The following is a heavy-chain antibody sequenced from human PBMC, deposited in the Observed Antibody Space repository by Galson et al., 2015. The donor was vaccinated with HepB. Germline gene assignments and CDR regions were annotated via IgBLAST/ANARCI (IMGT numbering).Heavy chain of an antibody. CDR3: ASTPPGVALEYYFDY. Sequence: SLRLSCAASGFTFSSYSMNWVRQAPGKGLEWVSSISSSSSYIYYADSVKGRFTISRDNAKNSLYLQMNSLRAEDTAVYYCASTPPGVALEYYFDYWGQGTLVTVSS. CDR1: GFTFSSYS. CDR2: ISSSSSYI. V-gene: IGHV3-21*01. J-gene: IGHJ4*02. D-gene: IGHD3-10*01.